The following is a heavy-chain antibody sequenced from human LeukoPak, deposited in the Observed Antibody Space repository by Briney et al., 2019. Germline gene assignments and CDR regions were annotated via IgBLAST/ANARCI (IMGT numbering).Heavy chain of an antibody. CDR2: IYYSGST. Sequence: SETLSLTCTVSGGSISSYYWSWIRQPPGKGLEWIGYIYYSGSTNYNPSLKSRVTISVDTSKNQFSLKLSSVTAADTAVYYCARGYYGYSYYMDVWGKGTTVTVSS. CDR1: GGSISSYY. D-gene: IGHD3-10*01. V-gene: IGHV4-59*08. CDR3: ARGYYGYSYYMDV. J-gene: IGHJ6*03.